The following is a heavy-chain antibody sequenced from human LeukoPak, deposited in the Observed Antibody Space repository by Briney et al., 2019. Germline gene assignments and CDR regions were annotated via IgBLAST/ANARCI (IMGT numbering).Heavy chain of an antibody. D-gene: IGHD4-17*01. J-gene: IGHJ4*02. V-gene: IGHV4-34*01. Sequence: SETLSLTCAVSGVSFDDYYWSWVRQGPGKGLEWIGEINHSGYTNDSPSLKSRVTLSIDTSRKQFSLNLRSVTVADAGIYYCTRMTTGHDYWGQGTLVTVSS. CDR2: INHSGYT. CDR1: GVSFDDYY. CDR3: TRMTTGHDY.